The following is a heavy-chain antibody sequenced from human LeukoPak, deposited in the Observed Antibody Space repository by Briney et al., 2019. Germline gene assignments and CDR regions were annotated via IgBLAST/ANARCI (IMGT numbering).Heavy chain of an antibody. CDR3: AKLSVGY. CDR1: GFTFSSYA. CDR2: ISYDGSNK. Sequence: PGGSLRLSCAASGFTFSSYAMSWVRQAPGKGLEWVAVISYDGSNKYYADSVKGRFTISRDNSKNTLYLQMNSLRAEDTAVYYCAKLSVGYWGQGTLVTVSS. J-gene: IGHJ4*02. V-gene: IGHV3-30*18.